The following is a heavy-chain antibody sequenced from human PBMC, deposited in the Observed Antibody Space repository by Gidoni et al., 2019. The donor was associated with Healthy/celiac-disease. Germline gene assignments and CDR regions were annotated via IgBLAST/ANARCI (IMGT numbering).Heavy chain of an antibody. CDR1: GLTFSSYA. CDR3: ANPWITFGGVIVSTYYGMDV. V-gene: IGHV3-23*01. Sequence: EVQLLESGGGLVQPGGSLRLSCAASGLTFSSYAMSWVRQAPGKGLEWVSAISGSGGSTYYADSVKGRFTISRDNSKNTLYLQMNSLRAEDTAVYYCANPWITFGGVIVSTYYGMDVWGQGTTVTVSS. J-gene: IGHJ6*02. D-gene: IGHD3-16*02. CDR2: ISGSGGST.